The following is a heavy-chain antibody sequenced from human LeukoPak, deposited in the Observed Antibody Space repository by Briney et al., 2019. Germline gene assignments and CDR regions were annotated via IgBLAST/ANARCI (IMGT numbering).Heavy chain of an antibody. J-gene: IGHJ3*02. D-gene: IGHD2-2*01. CDR3: ARGDDLGAVVTSDALDI. Sequence: ASVRVSCKVSGYTITELSMHWVRQAPGQGLEWMGWINTNTGDAMYAQGFTGRFVFSLDTSVSTAYLQISSLKADDTAVYYCARGDDLGAVVTSDALDIWGQGTMVTVSS. CDR2: INTNTGDA. V-gene: IGHV7-4-1*02. CDR1: GYTITELS.